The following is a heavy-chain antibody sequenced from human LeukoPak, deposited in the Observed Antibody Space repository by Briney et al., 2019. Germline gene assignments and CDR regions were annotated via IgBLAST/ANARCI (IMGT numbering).Heavy chain of an antibody. CDR1: GFPFSSYE. D-gene: IGHD1-26*01. CDR2: ISSSGSTI. J-gene: IGHJ6*03. Sequence: QPGGSLRLSCAASGFPFSSYEMNSVRQAPGKGLEWVSYISSSGSTIYYADSVKGRFTVSRDNAKNSLYLQMNSLRAEDTAVYYCARVVSGSSSPEFHYYYYMDVWGKGTTVTVSS. V-gene: IGHV3-48*03. CDR3: ARVVSGSSSPEFHYYYYMDV.